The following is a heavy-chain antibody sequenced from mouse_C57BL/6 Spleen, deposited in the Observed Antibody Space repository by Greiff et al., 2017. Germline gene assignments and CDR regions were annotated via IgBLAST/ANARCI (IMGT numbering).Heavy chain of an antibody. CDR1: GFTFSSYA. CDR3: ARGDPFDY. J-gene: IGHJ2*01. CDR2: ISDGGSYT. V-gene: IGHV5-4*03. Sequence: EVKVVESGGGLVKPGGSLKLSCAASGFTFSSYAMSWVRQTPEKRLEWVATISDGGSYTYYPDNVKGRFTISRDNAKNNLYLQMSHLKSEDTAMYYCARGDPFDYWGQGTTLTVSS.